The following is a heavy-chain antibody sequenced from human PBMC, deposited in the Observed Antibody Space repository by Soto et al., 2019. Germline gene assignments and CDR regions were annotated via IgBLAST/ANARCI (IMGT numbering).Heavy chain of an antibody. Sequence: EVQLVESGGGLVQPGGSLRLSCAVSGFSFSTYWMNWFRKAPGQGLEWVANITQDGSETYYVDSVEGRFTISRDNAKNSLVLHMNNLRAEHTAVYCCARGSVRVYSCSQCWGLGNLVTVSS. D-gene: IGHD6-6*01. CDR2: ITQDGSET. CDR1: GFSFSTYW. V-gene: IGHV3-7*05. J-gene: IGHJ4*02. CDR3: ARGSVRVYSCSQC.